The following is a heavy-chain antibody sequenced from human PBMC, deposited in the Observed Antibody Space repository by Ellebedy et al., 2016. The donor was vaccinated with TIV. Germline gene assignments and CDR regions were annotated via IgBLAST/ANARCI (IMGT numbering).Heavy chain of an antibody. CDR2: IIPIFGTA. CDR3: ARTAQTIIAWYFDL. D-gene: IGHD1-14*01. Sequence: AASVKVSCKASGGTFSSYAISWVRQAPGQGLEWMGGIIPIFGTANYAQKFQGRVTITADESTSTAYLELSSLRSEDTAVYYCARTAQTIIAWYFDLWGRGTLVTVSS. V-gene: IGHV1-69*13. J-gene: IGHJ2*01. CDR1: GGTFSSYA.